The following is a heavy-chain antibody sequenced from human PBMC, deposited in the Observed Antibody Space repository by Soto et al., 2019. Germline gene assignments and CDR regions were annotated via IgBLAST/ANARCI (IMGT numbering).Heavy chain of an antibody. CDR2: IWYDGSNK. Sequence: QVQLVESGGGVVQPGRSLRLSCAASGFTFSSYGMHWVRQAPGKGLEWVAVIWYDGSNKYYADYVKGRFTITRDNSKNTLYLQMNSLRAEDTAVYYCARAGYGGYVIDYWGQGTLVTVSS. CDR1: GFTFSSYG. J-gene: IGHJ4*02. D-gene: IGHD5-12*01. V-gene: IGHV3-33*01. CDR3: ARAGYGGYVIDY.